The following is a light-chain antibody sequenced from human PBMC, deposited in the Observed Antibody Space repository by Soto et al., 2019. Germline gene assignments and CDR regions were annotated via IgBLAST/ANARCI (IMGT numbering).Light chain of an antibody. CDR2: RVS. CDR1: QSLVYSDGNTY. J-gene: IGKJ1*01. CDR3: MQGTHFPPWT. Sequence: VVMTQSPLSLSVTLGQPASISCRSSQSLVYSDGNTYLHWFRQRPGQPPRRLIHRVSNRDSGVPDRFSGSGSCTDFTLKISRVVAEDVGVYYCMQGTHFPPWTFGQGTKVEI. V-gene: IGKV2-30*01.